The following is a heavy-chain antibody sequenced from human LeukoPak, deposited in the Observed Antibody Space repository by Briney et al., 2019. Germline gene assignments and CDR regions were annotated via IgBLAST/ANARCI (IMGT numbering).Heavy chain of an antibody. CDR3: AKDGGLSVAPTHFDS. CDR1: GGSISSHY. J-gene: IGHJ4*01. D-gene: IGHD3-16*01. Sequence: PSETLSLTCTVSGGSISSHYWSWIRQPPGKGLEWIGYIYYSGSTNYNPSLRSRVTISVDTSKNQFSLKLSSVTAADTAVYYCAKDGGLSVAPTHFDSWGHGTLVTVSS. V-gene: IGHV4-59*11. CDR2: IYYSGST.